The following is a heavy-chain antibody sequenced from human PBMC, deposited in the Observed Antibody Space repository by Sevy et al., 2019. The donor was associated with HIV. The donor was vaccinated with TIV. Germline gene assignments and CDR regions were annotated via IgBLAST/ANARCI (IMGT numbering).Heavy chain of an antibody. CDR3: ARDNGVRGLFEY. CDR2: INHRGTI. CDR1: GYSISSGYY. J-gene: IGHJ4*02. D-gene: IGHD3-10*01. Sequence: SETLSLTCTVSGYSISSGYYWGWIRQPPGKGLEWIGSINHRGTIYYNPSLKSRVTISVDTSKNQFSLKLSSVTAVETAVYYCARDNGVRGLFEYCGQGTLVTVSS. V-gene: IGHV4-38-2*02.